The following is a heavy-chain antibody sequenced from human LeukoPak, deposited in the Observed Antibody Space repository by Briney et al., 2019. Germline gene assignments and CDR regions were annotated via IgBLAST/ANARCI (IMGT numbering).Heavy chain of an antibody. J-gene: IGHJ6*03. Sequence: GGSLRLSCAASGFTVSSNYMTWVRQAPGKGLECVSVIYGGGITYYADSVKGRFTMSRDNSKNTLYLQMNSLRAEDTAVYYSARERSSTSNYYYYYYYMDVWGKGTTVTVS. CDR2: IYGGGIT. CDR1: GFTVSSNY. V-gene: IGHV3-66*02. D-gene: IGHD2-2*01. CDR3: ARERSSTSNYYYYYYYMDV.